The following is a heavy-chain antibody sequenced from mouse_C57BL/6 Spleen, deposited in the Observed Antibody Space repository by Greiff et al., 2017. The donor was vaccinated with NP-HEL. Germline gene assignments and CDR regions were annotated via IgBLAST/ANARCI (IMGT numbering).Heavy chain of an antibody. D-gene: IGHD1-1*02. CDR1: GFTFTDYY. CDR2: IRNKANGYTT. J-gene: IGHJ4*01. V-gene: IGHV7-3*01. CDR3: ARWPYGYYAMDY. Sequence: EVQLVESGGGLVQPGGSLSLSCAASGFTFTDYYMSWVRQPPGKALAWLGFIRNKANGYTTEYSASVKGRFTISRDNSQSILYLQMNALRAEDSATYYCARWPYGYYAMDYWGQGTSVTVSS.